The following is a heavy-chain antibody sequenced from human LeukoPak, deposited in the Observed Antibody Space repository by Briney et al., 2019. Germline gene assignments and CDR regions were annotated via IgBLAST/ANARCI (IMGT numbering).Heavy chain of an antibody. CDR1: SGSISDHNYY. D-gene: IGHD2-2*01. CDR2: FYYSGYT. J-gene: IGHJ3*02. Sequence: PSETLSLTCTVSSGSISDHNYYWGWIRQPPGKGLEWVGSFYYSGYTYYNPSLKSRVTISVDTSKNQFSLKLSSVTAADTAVYYCARDSRIFQLGYCSSTSCYGGANAFDIWGQGTMVTVSS. V-gene: IGHV4-39*07. CDR3: ARDSRIFQLGYCSSTSCYGGANAFDI.